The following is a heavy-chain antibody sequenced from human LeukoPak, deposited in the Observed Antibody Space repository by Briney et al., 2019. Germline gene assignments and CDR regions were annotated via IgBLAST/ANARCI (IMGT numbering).Heavy chain of an antibody. Sequence: ASVKVSCKASGYTFAGYYMHWVRQAPGQGLEWMGWINPNSGGTNYAQKFQGRVTMTRDTSISTAYMELSRLRSDDTAVYYCARSSSSPRGDAFDIWGQGTMVTVSS. V-gene: IGHV1-2*02. CDR3: ARSSSSPRGDAFDI. D-gene: IGHD6-6*01. CDR2: INPNSGGT. CDR1: GYTFAGYY. J-gene: IGHJ3*02.